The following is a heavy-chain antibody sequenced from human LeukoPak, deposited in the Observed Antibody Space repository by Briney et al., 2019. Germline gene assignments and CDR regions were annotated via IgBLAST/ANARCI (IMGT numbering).Heavy chain of an antibody. D-gene: IGHD3-9*01. CDR1: GGSISSGGYY. CDR3: ARDRPLYYDILTGYQSSSYFDY. V-gene: IGHV4-31*03. Sequence: SETLSLTCTVSGGSISSGGYYWSWIRQHPGKGLEWIGEINHSGSTNYNPSLKSRVTISVDTSKNQFSLKLSSVTAADTAVYYCARDRPLYYDILTGYQSSSYFDYWGQGTLVTVSS. CDR2: INHSGST. J-gene: IGHJ4*02.